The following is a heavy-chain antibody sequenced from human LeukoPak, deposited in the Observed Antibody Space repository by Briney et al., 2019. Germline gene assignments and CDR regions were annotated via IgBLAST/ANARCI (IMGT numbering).Heavy chain of an antibody. Sequence: ASVKVSCKASGYTFTSCDINWVRQATGQGLEWMGWMNPNSGNTGYAQKFQGRVTMTRNTSISTAYMELSSLRSEDTAVYYCARLIAVAGTGLRDYWGQGTLVTVSS. CDR2: MNPNSGNT. CDR3: ARLIAVAGTGLRDY. V-gene: IGHV1-8*01. J-gene: IGHJ4*02. D-gene: IGHD6-19*01. CDR1: GYTFTSCD.